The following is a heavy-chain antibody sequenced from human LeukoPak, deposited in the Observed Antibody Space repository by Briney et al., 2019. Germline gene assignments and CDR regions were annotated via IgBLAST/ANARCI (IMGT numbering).Heavy chain of an antibody. J-gene: IGHJ6*02. CDR1: GYTXTDYY. D-gene: IGHD3-10*01. Sequence: ASVKVSCKASGYTXTDYYMHRVRQAPGQGLEWMAWINPNSGGTNYAQKFQGRVTMTRDTSISTAYMELSRLRSDDTAVYYCARDIEVRGRYYYYGMDVWGQGTTVTVSS. CDR3: ARDIEVRGRYYYYGMDV. V-gene: IGHV1-2*02. CDR2: INPNSGGT.